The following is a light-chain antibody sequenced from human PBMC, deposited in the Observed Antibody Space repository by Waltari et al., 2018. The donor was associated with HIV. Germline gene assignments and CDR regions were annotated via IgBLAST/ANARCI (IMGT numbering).Light chain of an antibody. J-gene: IGKJ1*01. Sequence: DIQMTQSPSTLSASVGDRVTITCRACQSISSWLAWYQQKPGKAPKLLIYKASSLESGVPSRFSGSGSGTEFTLTISSLQPDDFATYYCQQYNSYWTFGQGTKVEIK. V-gene: IGKV1-5*03. CDR1: QSISSW. CDR2: KAS. CDR3: QQYNSYWT.